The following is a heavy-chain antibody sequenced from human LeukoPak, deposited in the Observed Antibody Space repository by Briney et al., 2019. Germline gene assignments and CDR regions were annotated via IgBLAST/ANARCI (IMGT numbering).Heavy chain of an antibody. CDR1: GFTFSSYS. Sequence: GGSLRLPCAASGFTFSSYSMNWVRQAPGKGLEWVSSISSSSSYIYYADSVKGRFTISRDNAKNSLYLQMNSLRAEDTAVYYCARDLAYSSGWNDAFDIWGQGTMVTVSS. V-gene: IGHV3-21*01. J-gene: IGHJ3*02. CDR2: ISSSSSYI. D-gene: IGHD6-19*01. CDR3: ARDLAYSSGWNDAFDI.